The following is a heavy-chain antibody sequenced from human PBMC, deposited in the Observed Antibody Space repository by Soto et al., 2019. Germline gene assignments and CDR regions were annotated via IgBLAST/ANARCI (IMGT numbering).Heavy chain of an antibody. J-gene: IGHJ4*02. Sequence: QVQLVESGGGMVQPGRSLRLSCAASGFTFSSYSMHWVRQAPGKGLEWVAVISYDGSNKYYADSVKGRFTISRDNSKNTVYLQMNSLRAEDTAVYYCQYYYGSGSYVEGLDYWGQGTLVTVSS. CDR2: ISYDGSNK. CDR1: GFTFSSYS. V-gene: IGHV3-30-3*01. D-gene: IGHD3-10*01. CDR3: QYYYGSGSYVEGLDY.